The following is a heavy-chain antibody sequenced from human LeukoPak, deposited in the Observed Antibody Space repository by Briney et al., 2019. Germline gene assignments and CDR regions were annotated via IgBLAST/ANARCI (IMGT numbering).Heavy chain of an antibody. V-gene: IGHV3-33*06. D-gene: IGHD3-22*01. CDR3: AKDLLDDSPGGFDY. CDR1: GFTFSSYW. CDR2: IWYDGSNK. Sequence: QAGGSLRLSCAASGFTFSSYWMTWVRQAPGKGLEWVAVIWYDGSNKYYADFVKGRFTISRDNSKNTLYLQMNSLRAEDTAVFYCAKDLLDDSPGGFDYWGQGTLVTVSS. J-gene: IGHJ4*02.